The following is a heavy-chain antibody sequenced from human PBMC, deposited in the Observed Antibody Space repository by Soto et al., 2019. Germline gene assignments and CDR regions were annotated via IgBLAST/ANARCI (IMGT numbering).Heavy chain of an antibody. Sequence: GGSLRLSCAASGFTFSSYAMSWVRQAPGKGLEWVSAISGSGGSTYYADSVKGRFTISRDNSKNTLYLQMNSLRAEDTAVYYCAKSPHIVATTRAFFFDYWGQGTLVTVSS. J-gene: IGHJ4*02. CDR3: AKSPHIVATTRAFFFDY. D-gene: IGHD5-12*01. CDR1: GFTFSSYA. V-gene: IGHV3-23*01. CDR2: ISGSGGST.